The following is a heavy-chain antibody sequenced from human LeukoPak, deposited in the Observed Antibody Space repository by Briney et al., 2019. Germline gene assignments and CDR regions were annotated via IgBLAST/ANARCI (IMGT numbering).Heavy chain of an antibody. CDR2: VSRSSRFI. CDR3: ARVSDAFDYFFDS. Sequence: GGTLRLSCAASGVAFSTYSMNWVRQAPGKGLEWVSSVSRSSRFIFYADSVQGRFTISRDDAKDSLFLQMNSLRAEDTAVYSCARVSDAFDYFFDSWGQGTLVTVSS. D-gene: IGHD5-12*01. V-gene: IGHV3-21*01. J-gene: IGHJ4*02. CDR1: GVAFSTYS.